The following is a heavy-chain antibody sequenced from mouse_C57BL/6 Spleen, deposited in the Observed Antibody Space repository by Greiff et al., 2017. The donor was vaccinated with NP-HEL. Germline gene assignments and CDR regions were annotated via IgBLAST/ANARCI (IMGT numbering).Heavy chain of an antibody. CDR1: GFTFSDYG. D-gene: IGHD2-4*01. V-gene: IGHV5-17*01. CDR2: ISSGSSTI. Sequence: EVQGVESGGGLVKPGGSLKLSCAASGFTFSDYGMHWVRQAPEKGMEWVAYISSGSSTIYYADTVKGRFTISRDNAKNTLFLQMTSLRSEDTAMYYCAMGDYDVFYAMDYWGQGTSVTGSS. J-gene: IGHJ4*01. CDR3: AMGDYDVFYAMDY.